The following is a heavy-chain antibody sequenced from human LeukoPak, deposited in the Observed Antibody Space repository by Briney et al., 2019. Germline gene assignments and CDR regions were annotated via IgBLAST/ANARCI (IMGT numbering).Heavy chain of an antibody. CDR3: AKITAVAGGYYYYGMDV. CDR1: GFTFSSYA. Sequence: GGSLTLSCAASGFTFSSYAMGWVRQARGKGLEWVSAISGSGGSTYYADSVKGRFTISRDNSKNTLYLQMNSLRAEDTAVYYCAKITAVAGGYYYYGMDVWGKGTTVTVSS. V-gene: IGHV3-23*01. CDR2: ISGSGGST. J-gene: IGHJ6*04. D-gene: IGHD6-19*01.